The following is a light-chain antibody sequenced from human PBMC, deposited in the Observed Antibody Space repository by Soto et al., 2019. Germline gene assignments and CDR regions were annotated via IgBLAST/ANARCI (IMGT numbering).Light chain of an antibody. V-gene: IGLV2-14*01. CDR2: EVS. CDR1: SSDVGGYNY. Sequence: QSVLTQPASVSGSPGQSITISCTGTSSDVGGYNYVSWYQQHPGKAPKLMIYEVSNRPSGVSNRFSGSKSGNTASLTISGLQAEDDADYYCSSFTSRFTFNYIFGTGTRSPS. CDR3: SSFTSRFTFNYI. J-gene: IGLJ1*01.